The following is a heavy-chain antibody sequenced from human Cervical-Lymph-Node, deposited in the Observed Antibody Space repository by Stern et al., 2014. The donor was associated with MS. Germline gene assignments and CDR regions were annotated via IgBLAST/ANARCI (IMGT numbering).Heavy chain of an antibody. Sequence: EVQLVESGAEVKKPGESLKISCKGSGYSFTSYWIGWVRQMPGKGLEWMGIIYPGDSDTRYSPSFQGQATIFAEKSLSTNYPPWSSLKASDPAMYYCARTEMATINYWGQGTLVTVSS. CDR2: IYPGDSDT. J-gene: IGHJ4*02. CDR1: GYSFTSYW. V-gene: IGHV5-51*01. CDR3: ARTEMATINY. D-gene: IGHD5-24*01.